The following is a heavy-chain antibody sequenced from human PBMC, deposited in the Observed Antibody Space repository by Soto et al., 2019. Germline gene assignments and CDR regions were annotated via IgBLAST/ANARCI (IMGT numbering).Heavy chain of an antibody. CDR3: ARQTDHSNGWHYYGMDV. J-gene: IGHJ6*02. CDR2: IYHSGST. D-gene: IGHD6-19*01. V-gene: IGHV4-4*02. Sequence: QVQLQESGPGLVKPSGTLSLTCAVSGGSISSSNWWSWVRQPPGKGLEWIGEIYHSGSTNYNPSLKSRVTISVDKSKKQFALKLSSVTAADTAVYYCARQTDHSNGWHYYGMDVWGQGTTVTVSS. CDR1: GGSISSSNW.